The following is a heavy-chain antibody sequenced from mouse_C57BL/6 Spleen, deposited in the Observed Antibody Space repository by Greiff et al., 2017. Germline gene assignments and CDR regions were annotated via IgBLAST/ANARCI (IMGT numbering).Heavy chain of an antibody. V-gene: IGHV1-81*01. J-gene: IGHJ2*01. CDR3: ARGGGNYPYLDY. CDR1: GYTFTGYG. D-gene: IGHD2-1*01. Sequence: QVQLQQSGAELARPGASVKLSCKASGYTFTGYGISWVKQRTGQGLEWIGEIYPRSGNTYYNEKFKGKATLTADKSSSTAYMELRSLTSEDAAVYFWARGGGNYPYLDYWGQGTTLTVAS. CDR2: IYPRSGNT.